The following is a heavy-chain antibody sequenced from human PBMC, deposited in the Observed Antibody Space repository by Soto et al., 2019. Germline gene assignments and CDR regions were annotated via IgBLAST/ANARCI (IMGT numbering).Heavy chain of an antibody. CDR2: INSDGSST. J-gene: IGHJ6*02. CDR3: ARPHDYGALGYYYGMDV. D-gene: IGHD4-17*01. CDR1: GFTFSSYW. Sequence: GGSLRLSCAASGFTFSSYWMHWVRQAPGKGLVWVSRINSDGSSTSYADSVKGRFTISRDNAKNTLYLQMNSLRAEDTAVYYCARPHDYGALGYYYGMDVWGQGTTVTVSS. V-gene: IGHV3-74*01.